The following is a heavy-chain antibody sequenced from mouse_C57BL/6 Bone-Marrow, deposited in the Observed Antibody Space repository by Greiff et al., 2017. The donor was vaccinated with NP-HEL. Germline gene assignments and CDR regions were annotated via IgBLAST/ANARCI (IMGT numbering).Heavy chain of an antibody. J-gene: IGHJ3*01. D-gene: IGHD1-1*01. CDR1: GYAFSSYW. CDR3: ASGITTVAPAWFAY. CDR2: IYPGDGDT. Sequence: QVQLQQSGAELVKPGASVKISCKASGYAFSSYWMNWVKQRPGKGLEWIGQIYPGDGDTNYNGKFKGKATLTADKSSSTAYMQLSSLTSEDSAVYFCASGITTVAPAWFAYWGQGTLVTVSA. V-gene: IGHV1-80*01.